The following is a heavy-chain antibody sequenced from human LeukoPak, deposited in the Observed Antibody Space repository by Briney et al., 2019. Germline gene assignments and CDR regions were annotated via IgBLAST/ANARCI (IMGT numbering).Heavy chain of an antibody. Sequence: ASVKVSCKASGYTFTSYYMHWVRQAPGQGLEWMGIINPSGGSTSYAQKFQGRVTMTRDMSTSTVYMELSSLRSEDTAVYYCARTAMKAAYGDYDTPGYYFDYWGQGTLVTVSS. CDR1: GYTFTSYY. J-gene: IGHJ4*02. D-gene: IGHD4-17*01. V-gene: IGHV1-46*01. CDR3: ARTAMKAAYGDYDTPGYYFDY. CDR2: INPSGGST.